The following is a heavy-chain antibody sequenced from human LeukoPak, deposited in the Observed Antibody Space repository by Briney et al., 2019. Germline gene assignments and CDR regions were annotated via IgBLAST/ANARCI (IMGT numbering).Heavy chain of an antibody. J-gene: IGHJ4*02. CDR2: VSGRDTST. V-gene: IGHV3-23*01. CDR3: AKWGDYDVLTGYYDSDY. Sequence: PGGSLRLSCAASGFTFSNYAMRWVRQAPGKGLEWVSAVSGRDTSTYYADSVNGRFTIYRDNSTNTLYLQMNSLRAEDTAIYYCAKWGDYDVLTGYYDSDYWGQGTLVTVSS. D-gene: IGHD3-9*01. CDR1: GFTFSNYA.